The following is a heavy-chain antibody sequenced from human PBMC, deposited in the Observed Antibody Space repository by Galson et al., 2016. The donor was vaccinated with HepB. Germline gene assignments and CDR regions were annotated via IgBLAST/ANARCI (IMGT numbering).Heavy chain of an antibody. CDR2: VDHGGSA. J-gene: IGHJ4*02. Sequence: ETLSLTCDVSGGSVGGLSWGWIRQSPGRGLEWMGEVDHGGSAKYSPSLKSRVTITVDMSKNQISLKLTSLTAADTSVYYCARRLGGSPSDFWGQGTLVTVSS. CDR1: GGSVGGLS. D-gene: IGHD3-10*01. CDR3: ARRLGGSPSDF. V-gene: IGHV4-34*01.